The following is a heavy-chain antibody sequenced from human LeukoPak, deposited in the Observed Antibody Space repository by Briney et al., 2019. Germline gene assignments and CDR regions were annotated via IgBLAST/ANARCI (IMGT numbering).Heavy chain of an antibody. J-gene: IGHJ4*02. D-gene: IGHD5-18*01. Sequence: PSETLSLTCIVSGGSISNYYWNWIRQSPGKGLEWIGYVSDSDNSNYSPSLKSRLTLSLDTSQNQFSLRLSSVTTADSAVYFCARGVVYNYGYPYFDYWGLGTLVTVSS. CDR3: ARGVVYNYGYPYFDY. CDR2: VSDSDNS. CDR1: GGSISNYY. V-gene: IGHV4-59*01.